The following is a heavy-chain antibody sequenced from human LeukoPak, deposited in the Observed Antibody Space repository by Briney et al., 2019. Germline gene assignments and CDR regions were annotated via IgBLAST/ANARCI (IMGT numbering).Heavy chain of an antibody. CDR3: ARETYYYDSSGSSWYFDY. D-gene: IGHD3-22*01. CDR2: IYYSGST. V-gene: IGHV4-59*01. Sequence: PSETLSLTCTVSGGSISSYYWSWIRQPPGKGLEWIGYIYYSGSTNYNPSLKSRVTISVDTSKNQFSLKPSSVTAADTAVYYCARETYYYDSSGSSWYFDYWGQGTLVTVSS. CDR1: GGSISSYY. J-gene: IGHJ4*02.